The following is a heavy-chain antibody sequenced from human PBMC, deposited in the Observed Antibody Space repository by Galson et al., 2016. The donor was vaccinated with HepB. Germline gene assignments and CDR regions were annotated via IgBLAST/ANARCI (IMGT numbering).Heavy chain of an antibody. V-gene: IGHV3-15*01. Sequence: SLRLSCAAAGSALRNAWLSWVRQAPGKGLEWVGRIKSKSDDGTTSYAAPVKGRFTVSRDESKNTVYLQMNSLKTEDTGVYYCALQKGTTGLDNWFDPWGPGTLVTVSS. D-gene: IGHD1-7*01. CDR1: GSALRNAW. CDR3: ALQKGTTGLDNWFDP. J-gene: IGHJ5*02. CDR2: IKSKSDDGTT.